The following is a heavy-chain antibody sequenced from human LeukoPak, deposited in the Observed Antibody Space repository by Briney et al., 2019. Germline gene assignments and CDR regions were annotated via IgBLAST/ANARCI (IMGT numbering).Heavy chain of an antibody. J-gene: IGHJ4*02. CDR2: ISSSGSTI. D-gene: IGHD3-10*01. CDR1: GFTFSDYY. CDR3: ASCESMVLPDY. V-gene: IGHV3-11*01. Sequence: PGGSLRLSCAASGFTFSDYYMSWIRQAPGKGLGWVSYISSSGSTIYYADSVKGRFTISRDNAKNSLYLQMNSLRAEDTAVYYCASCESMVLPDYWGQGTLVTVSS.